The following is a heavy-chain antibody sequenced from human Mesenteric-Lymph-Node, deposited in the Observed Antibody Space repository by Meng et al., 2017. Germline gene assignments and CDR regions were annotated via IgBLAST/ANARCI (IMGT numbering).Heavy chain of an antibody. CDR1: GYTVTDFG. V-gene: IGHV1-18*01. Sequence: QVQLVQSGPEVKKPGASLKVSCKASGYTVTDFGISWVRQAPGQGLEWMGWISAYNGNRDYAQKFQGRVTMTTDTSTGTTYLELRNLGSDDTAVFYCTRDLGGVPGSFFDFWGQGTLVTVSS. J-gene: IGHJ4*02. CDR3: TRDLGGVPGSFFDF. CDR2: ISAYNGNR. D-gene: IGHD6-19*01.